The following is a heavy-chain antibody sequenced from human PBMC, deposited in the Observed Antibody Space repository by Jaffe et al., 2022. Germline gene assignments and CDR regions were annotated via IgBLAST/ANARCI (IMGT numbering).Heavy chain of an antibody. CDR3: AAMSAVIHWNFDL. D-gene: IGHD3-22*01. CDR1: GFTFSNSA. Sequence: QMQLVQSGPEVKKPGTSVKVSCKTSGFTFSNSAVQWVRQSRGRRLELIGWIAVGTGNTDYVQKFQERVTLTRDLSTSTAFMELTSLRSEDTAVYYCAAMSAVIHWNFDLWGRGTLVTVSS. V-gene: IGHV1-58*01. CDR2: IAVGTGNT. J-gene: IGHJ2*01.